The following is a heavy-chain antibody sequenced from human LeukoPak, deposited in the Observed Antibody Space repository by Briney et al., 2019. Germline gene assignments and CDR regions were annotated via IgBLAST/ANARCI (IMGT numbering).Heavy chain of an antibody. CDR1: GFPFSHHA. J-gene: IGHJ3*02. V-gene: IGHV3-23*01. Sequence: GGSLRLSRTASGFPFSHHAMSWVRQAPGKGLGWVSAISSSGGSTYYADSVKGRFTISRDNSKNTLYLQMNSLRAEDTAVYYCAKPNSGYTAFHIWGQGTMVTVSS. CDR3: AKPNSGYTAFHI. CDR2: ISSSGGST. D-gene: IGHD3-22*01.